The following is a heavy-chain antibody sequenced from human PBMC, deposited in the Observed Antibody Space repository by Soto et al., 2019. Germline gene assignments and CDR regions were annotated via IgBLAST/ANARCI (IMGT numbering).Heavy chain of an antibody. D-gene: IGHD6-6*01. CDR3: VTIAARPS. CDR1: GFSFRSYG. V-gene: IGHV3-30*03. J-gene: IGHJ4*02. Sequence: QVQLVESGGGVVQPGRSLRLSCAASGFSFRSYGMQWVRQAPGKGLEWVAALSYDGSATYYAESVKGRFTISRDNSNNTMYVQMDSLRPEDTAVYYCVTIAARPSWGQGTLVTVST. CDR2: LSYDGSAT.